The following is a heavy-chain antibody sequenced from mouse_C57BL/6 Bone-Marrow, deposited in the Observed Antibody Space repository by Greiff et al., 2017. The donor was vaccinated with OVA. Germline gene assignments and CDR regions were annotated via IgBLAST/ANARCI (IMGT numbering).Heavy chain of an antibody. J-gene: IGHJ3*01. V-gene: IGHV1-72*01. CDR2: IDPNSGGT. D-gene: IGHD2-4*01. Sequence: QVQLQQSGAELVKPGASVKLSCKASGYTFTSYWMHWVKQRPGRGLEWIGRIDPNSGGTKYNEKFKSKATLTVDKPSSTAYMQLSSLTSEDSAVYYCAKGSLYDYDVGFADWGQGALVTVSA. CDR3: AKGSLYDYDVGFAD. CDR1: GYTFTSYW.